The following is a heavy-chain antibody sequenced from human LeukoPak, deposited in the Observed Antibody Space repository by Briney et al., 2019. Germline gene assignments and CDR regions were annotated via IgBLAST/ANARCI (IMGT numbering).Heavy chain of an antibody. Sequence: PGGSLRLSCAASGFTFSSYAMSWVRQAPGKGLEWVSAISGSGGSTYYADSVKGRFTISRENAKNSLYLQMNSLRAGDTAVYYCARAYGGNFDYWGQGTLVTVSS. J-gene: IGHJ4*02. CDR2: ISGSGGST. CDR1: GFTFSSYA. CDR3: ARAYGGNFDY. D-gene: IGHD4-17*01. V-gene: IGHV3-23*01.